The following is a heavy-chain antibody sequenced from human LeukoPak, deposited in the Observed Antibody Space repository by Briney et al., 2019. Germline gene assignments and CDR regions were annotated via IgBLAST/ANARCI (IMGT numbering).Heavy chain of an antibody. CDR2: ISAYNGNT. D-gene: IGHD3-22*01. Sequence: GASVKVSCKASGYTFTSYGISWVRQAPGQGLEWMGWISAYNGNTNYAQKLQGRVTMTTDTSTSTAYMELRSLRSDDTAVYYCARDRYYDSSGYFFGDAFDIWGQGTMVTVSS. CDR1: GYTFTSYG. V-gene: IGHV1-18*01. CDR3: ARDRYYDSSGYFFGDAFDI. J-gene: IGHJ3*02.